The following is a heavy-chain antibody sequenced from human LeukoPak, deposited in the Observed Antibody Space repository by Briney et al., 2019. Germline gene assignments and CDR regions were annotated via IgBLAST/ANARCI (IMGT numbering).Heavy chain of an antibody. D-gene: IGHD4-17*01. CDR1: GGSISSYY. CDR3: ARGLDNGDPLDY. Sequence: SETLSLTCTVSGGSISSYYWSWIRQPPGKGLEWIANIFYSGSPNYNPSLKSRVTISFDTSKNQFSLKVNSVTAEDTAVYYCARGLDNGDPLDYWGQGTLVTVAS. J-gene: IGHJ4*02. CDR2: IFYSGSP. V-gene: IGHV4-59*01.